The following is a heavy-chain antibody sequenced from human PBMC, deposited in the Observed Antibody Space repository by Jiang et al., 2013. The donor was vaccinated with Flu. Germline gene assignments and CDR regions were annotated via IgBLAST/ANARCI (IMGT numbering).Heavy chain of an antibody. J-gene: IGHJ4*02. CDR1: GDSVSNNNVG. CDR2: TYHRLLWFR. D-gene: IGHD1-26*01. V-gene: IGHV6-1*01. CDR3: AGDEDLRWGATSGFDH. Sequence: QTLSLTCAISGDSVSNNNVGWNWIRQSSSRGLEWLGRTYHRLLWFRGYAPSVKSRVTINPDTSRNQFTLQLNSVTPEDTAVYYCAGDEDLRWGATSGFDHWGQGILVTVSS.